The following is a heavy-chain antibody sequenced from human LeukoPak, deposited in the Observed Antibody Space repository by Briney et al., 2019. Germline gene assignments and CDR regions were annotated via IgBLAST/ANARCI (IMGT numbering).Heavy chain of an antibody. D-gene: IGHD2-15*01. CDR3: ARDNGYGQLDS. CDR1: GDSINSGDYY. Sequence: QTLSLICTVSGDSINSGDYYWSCTRQPPVNGLEWIGYIYYSGSTYYNPSLKSRVTISVDTSKNQFYLKVCSVTAADTAVYYCARDNGYGQLDSWGKGTLVTVSS. CDR2: IYYSGST. J-gene: IGHJ4*02. V-gene: IGHV4-30-4*01.